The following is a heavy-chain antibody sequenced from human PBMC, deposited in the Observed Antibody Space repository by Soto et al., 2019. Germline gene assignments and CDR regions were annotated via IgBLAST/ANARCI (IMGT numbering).Heavy chain of an antibody. D-gene: IGHD3-3*01. CDR1: GDPIIGIYH. V-gene: IGHV4-38-2*01. J-gene: IGHJ1*01. CDR3: ERTDTVGYYQH. Sequence: SETLSLTCAVSGDPIIGIYHWAWIRQPPGRSLEWIASIFHTGTTYYTPSLKSRVTISVDTSKNQFSLRLSSVTAADSAVYYCERTDTVGYYQHFGQGNLVTVSS. CDR2: IFHTGTT.